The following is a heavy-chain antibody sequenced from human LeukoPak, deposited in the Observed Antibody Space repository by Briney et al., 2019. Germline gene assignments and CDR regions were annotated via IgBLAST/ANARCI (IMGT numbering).Heavy chain of an antibody. CDR2: IYYSGST. J-gene: IGHJ4*02. V-gene: IGHV4-39*07. Sequence: PSETLSLTCTVSGGSISSSTFYWGWIRQPPGKGLEWIGTIYYSGSTYYNPSLKSRVTISVDTSKNQFSLKLSSVTAADTAVYYCARDAGIAVAGQISLFDYWGQGTLVTVSS. CDR3: ARDAGIAVAGQISLFDY. D-gene: IGHD6-19*01. CDR1: GGSISSSTFY.